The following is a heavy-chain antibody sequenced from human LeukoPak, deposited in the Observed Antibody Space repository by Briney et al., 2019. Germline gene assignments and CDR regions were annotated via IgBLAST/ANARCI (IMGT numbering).Heavy chain of an antibody. CDR2: IYYSGST. V-gene: IGHV4-59*01. J-gene: IGHJ4*02. Sequence: PSETLSLTCTVSGGSISNYYWSWIRQPPGKGLEWIGFIYYSGSTNYNPSLKSRVTISVDTSKNQFSLKLSSVTAADTAVYYCARYSSSWTSFDYWGQGTLVTVSS. CDR1: GGSISNYY. D-gene: IGHD6-13*01. CDR3: ARYSSSWTSFDY.